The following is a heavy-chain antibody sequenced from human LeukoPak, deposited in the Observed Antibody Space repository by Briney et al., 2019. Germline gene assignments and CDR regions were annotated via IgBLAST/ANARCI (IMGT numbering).Heavy chain of an antibody. CDR3: ARVPTLDSSSGKLPNFGY. J-gene: IGHJ4*01. Sequence: WASVKVSCKASGYTFTSYDINWVRQATGQGLEWMGWMNPNSGNIGYAQKFQSRVTMTRNTSISTAYMELSSLRSEDTAVYYCARVPTLDSSSGKLPNFGYWGQGTLVPVSS. D-gene: IGHD6-13*01. CDR2: MNPNSGNI. CDR1: GYTFTSYD. V-gene: IGHV1-8*01.